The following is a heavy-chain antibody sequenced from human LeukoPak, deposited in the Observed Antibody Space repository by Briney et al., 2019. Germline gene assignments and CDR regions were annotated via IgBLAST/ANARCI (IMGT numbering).Heavy chain of an antibody. Sequence: GESLRLSCAASGFTFSSYWMSWVRQAPGKGLELVAVISYDGSNKYYADSVKGRFTISRDNSKNTLYLQMNSLRAEDTAVYYCARGFSLHDFWGFDYWGQGTLVTVSS. J-gene: IGHJ4*02. D-gene: IGHD3-3*01. CDR3: ARGFSLHDFWGFDY. V-gene: IGHV3-30*03. CDR1: GFTFSSYW. CDR2: ISYDGSNK.